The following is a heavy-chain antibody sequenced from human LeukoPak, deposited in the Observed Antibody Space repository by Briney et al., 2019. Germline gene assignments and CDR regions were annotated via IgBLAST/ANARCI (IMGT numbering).Heavy chain of an antibody. CDR2: IYYSGST. CDR1: GGSISSSSYY. V-gene: IGHV4-39*07. CDR3: ARVAVAGALYYYYYMDV. Sequence: SETLSLTCTVSGGSISSSSYYWGWIRQPPGKGLEWIGSIYYSGSTYYNPSLKSRVTISVDTSKNQFSLKLSSVTAADTAVYYCARVAVAGALYYYYYMDVWGKGTTVTVSS. D-gene: IGHD6-19*01. J-gene: IGHJ6*03.